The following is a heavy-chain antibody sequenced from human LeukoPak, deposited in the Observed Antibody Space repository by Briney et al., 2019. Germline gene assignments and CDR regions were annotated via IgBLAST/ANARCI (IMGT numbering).Heavy chain of an antibody. J-gene: IGHJ6*02. CDR1: GYSFTSYW. V-gene: IGHV5-51*01. Sequence: GESLKISCKGSGYSFTSYWIGWVRQVPGKGLEWMGIIYPVDSDTRYSPSFPGQVTISADKSISTAYLQWSSLKASDTAMYYCARHAGYCSSTSCYQLPYGMDVWGQGTTVTVSS. CDR2: IYPVDSDT. CDR3: ARHAGYCSSTSCYQLPYGMDV. D-gene: IGHD2-2*01.